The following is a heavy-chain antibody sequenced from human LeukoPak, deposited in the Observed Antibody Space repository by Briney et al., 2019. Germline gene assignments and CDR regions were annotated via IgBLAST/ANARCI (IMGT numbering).Heavy chain of an antibody. J-gene: IGHJ4*02. CDR3: ASMSITPHPFDL. D-gene: IGHD1-20*01. CDR2: ISISSSYI. Sequence: PGGSLRLSCAASGFTFSNYSWNWVRQAPGKGLDWVSSISISSSYIYYADSVKGRFTISRDNAKNSLYLQMNTLRGEDTAMYYCASMSITPHPFDLWGQGTLVTVSS. V-gene: IGHV3-21*01. CDR1: GFTFSNYS.